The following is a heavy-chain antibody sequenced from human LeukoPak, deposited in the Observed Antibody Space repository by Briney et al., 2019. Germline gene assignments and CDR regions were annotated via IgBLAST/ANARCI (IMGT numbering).Heavy chain of an antibody. J-gene: IGHJ3*02. Sequence: SETLSLTCAVSGYSISSGYYWGWIRQPPGKGLEWIGSIYHNGNTYYNPSLKSRVTISVDTSKNQFSLKLSSVTAADTAVSYCAREYSSSSRAFDIWGQGTMLTVSS. CDR1: GYSISSGYY. D-gene: IGHD6-6*01. CDR2: IYHNGNT. CDR3: AREYSSSSRAFDI. V-gene: IGHV4-38-2*02.